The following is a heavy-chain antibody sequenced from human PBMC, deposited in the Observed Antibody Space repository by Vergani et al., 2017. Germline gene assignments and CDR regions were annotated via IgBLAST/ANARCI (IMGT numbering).Heavy chain of an antibody. CDR2: IKSKTDGGTT. V-gene: IGHV3-15*01. J-gene: IGHJ4*02. CDR3: TTDWYYYDSSGYAYYYFDY. D-gene: IGHD3-22*01. Sequence: EVQLVESGGGLVKPEGSLRLSCAASGFTFSNAWMSWVRQAPGKWLEWVGRIKSKTDGGTTDYAAPVKGRFTISRDDSKNTLYLQMNSLKTEDTAVYYCTTDWYYYDSSGYAYYYFDYWGQGTLVTVSS. CDR1: GFTFSNAW.